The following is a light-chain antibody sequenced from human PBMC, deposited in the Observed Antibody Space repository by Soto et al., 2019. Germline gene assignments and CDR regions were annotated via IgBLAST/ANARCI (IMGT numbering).Light chain of an antibody. Sequence: EIVMTQSAATLSVSPGERATLSCWASQSVSSNLAWYQQKPGQAPRLLIFDASTRATGIPARFSGSGSGTEFTLTISSLQSEDLAVYYCQQYDNWPPITFGQGTRLEIK. V-gene: IGKV3-15*01. CDR1: QSVSSN. J-gene: IGKJ5*01. CDR3: QQYDNWPPIT. CDR2: DAS.